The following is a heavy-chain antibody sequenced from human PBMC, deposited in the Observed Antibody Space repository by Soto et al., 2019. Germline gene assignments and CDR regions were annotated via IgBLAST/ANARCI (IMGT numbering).Heavy chain of an antibody. J-gene: IGHJ5*02. CDR1: GFPFNTYS. D-gene: IGHD3-10*01. V-gene: IGHV3-23*01. CDR3: AKDLRPGLVVPTKSGFDP. Sequence: GGSLRLSCEASGFPFNTYSMTWFRQLPGMGLEWVSTTSIGGNTDFAESVRGRFSVSRDNSKNTLYLQMTNLRAEDAAIYFCAKDLRPGLVVPTKSGFDPWGQGTRVTVSS. CDR2: TSIGGNT.